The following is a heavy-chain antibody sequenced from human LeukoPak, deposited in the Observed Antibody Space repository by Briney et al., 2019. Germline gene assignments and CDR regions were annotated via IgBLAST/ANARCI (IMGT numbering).Heavy chain of an antibody. CDR2: INHSGST. CDR3: ARGHGYSSSSAVDY. V-gene: IGHV4-34*01. D-gene: IGHD6-6*01. Sequence: SETLSLTCAVYGGSFSGYYWSWIRQPPGKGLEWIGEINHSGSTNYNPSLKSRVTISVDASKNQFSLKLSSVTAADTAVYYCARGHGYSSSSAVDYWGQGTLVTVSS. CDR1: GGSFSGYY. J-gene: IGHJ4*02.